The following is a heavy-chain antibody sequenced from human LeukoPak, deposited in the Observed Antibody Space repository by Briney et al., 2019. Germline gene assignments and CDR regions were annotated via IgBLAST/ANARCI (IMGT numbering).Heavy chain of an antibody. CDR1: GHSFTNYW. Sequence: PGESLKISCKGSGHSFTNYWIGWVRQMPGRGLEWMGIIYPGDSDTRYSPSFQGQVTISVDKSISTAYLQWSSLKASDTAMYYCARRIEYRSLPFDYWGQGTLVTVSS. J-gene: IGHJ4*02. D-gene: IGHD6-6*01. CDR2: IYPGDSDT. V-gene: IGHV5-51*01. CDR3: ARRIEYRSLPFDY.